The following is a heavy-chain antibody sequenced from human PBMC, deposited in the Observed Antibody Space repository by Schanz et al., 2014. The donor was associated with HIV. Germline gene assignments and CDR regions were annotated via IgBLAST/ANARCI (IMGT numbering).Heavy chain of an antibody. V-gene: IGHV3-30*18. CDR3: AKNPYGSGSYSTYYYYGMDV. Sequence: VQLLESGGGLVQPGGSLRLSCAASGFTFSSYSMSWVRQAPGKGLEWVAVISYDGSNKYYADSVKGRFTISRDNSKNTLYLQMNSLRAEDTAVYFCAKNPYGSGSYSTYYYYGMDVWGQGTTVTVSS. CDR1: GFTFSSYS. CDR2: ISYDGSNK. J-gene: IGHJ6*02. D-gene: IGHD3-10*01.